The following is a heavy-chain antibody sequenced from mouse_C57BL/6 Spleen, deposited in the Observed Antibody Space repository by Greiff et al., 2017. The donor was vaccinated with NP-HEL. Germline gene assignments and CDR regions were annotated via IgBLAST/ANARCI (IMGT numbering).Heavy chain of an antibody. CDR3: ARDGLRRGSFAY. D-gene: IGHD2-4*01. Sequence: VQVVESGPGLVQPSQSLSITCTVSGFSLTSYGVHWVRQSPGKGLEWLGVIWSGGSTDYNVAFISRLSISKDNSKSQVFFKMNSLQADDTAIYYCARDGLRRGSFAYWGQGTLATVSA. V-gene: IGHV2-2*01. J-gene: IGHJ3*01. CDR1: GFSLTSYG. CDR2: IWSGGST.